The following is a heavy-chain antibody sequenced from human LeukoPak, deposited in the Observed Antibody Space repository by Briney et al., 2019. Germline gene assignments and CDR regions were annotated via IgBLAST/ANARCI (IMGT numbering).Heavy chain of an antibody. CDR2: INHSGST. CDR3: ARGRVAAARSPFDY. V-gene: IGHV4-34*01. J-gene: IGHJ4*02. Sequence: SETLSLTCAAYGGSFSGYYWSWIRQPPGKGLEWIGEINHSGSTNYNPSLKSRVTISVDTSKNQFSLKLSSVTAADTAVYYCARGRVAAARSPFDYWGQGTLVTVSS. CDR1: GGSFSGYY. D-gene: IGHD6-13*01.